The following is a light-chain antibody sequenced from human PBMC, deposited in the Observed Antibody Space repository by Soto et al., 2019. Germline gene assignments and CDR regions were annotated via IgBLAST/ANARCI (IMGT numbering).Light chain of an antibody. J-gene: IGKJ5*01. CDR1: QRLVPRDGIAY. CDR3: MQGTHWPIT. V-gene: IGKV2-30*02. Sequence: DVVMTQSPLSLPVTLGQPASIPCRSKQRLVPRDGIAYFSVFQQRPGRSPRLLIYEVSNRDSGVPARCSSSGSGTNFALKIIRVEAEDVGVYYCMQGTHWPITVGQGTRLEIK. CDR2: EVS.